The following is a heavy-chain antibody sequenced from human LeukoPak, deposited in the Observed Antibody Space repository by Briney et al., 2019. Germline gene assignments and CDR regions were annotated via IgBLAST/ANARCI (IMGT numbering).Heavy chain of an antibody. CDR2: IVGSGSAS. J-gene: IGHJ3*02. Sequence: GGSLRLSCAASGFTFRNYAVSWVRQALGQGLEWVSAIVGSGSASYYADSVKGRFTISRDNSKNTMYLQMTSLRAEDTAVYYCAKDRGGSGVNDAFDIWGPGTMVSVSS. CDR1: GFTFRNYA. CDR3: AKDRGGSGVNDAFDI. D-gene: IGHD3-10*01. V-gene: IGHV3-23*01.